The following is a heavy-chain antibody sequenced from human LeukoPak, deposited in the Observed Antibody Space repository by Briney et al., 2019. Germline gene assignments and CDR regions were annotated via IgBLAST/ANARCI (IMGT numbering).Heavy chain of an antibody. V-gene: IGHV3-23*01. Sequence: TGGSLRLSCAASGFTFSNHAMSWVRQAPGKGLEWVSVIGDSGGSTYYADSVKGRFTISRDNSKNTLYLQMNSLRADDTALYYCAKHPFIAVTVLEHWGQGTLVTVSS. CDR2: IGDSGGST. J-gene: IGHJ4*02. CDR1: GFTFSNHA. CDR3: AKHPFIAVTVLEH. D-gene: IGHD6-19*01.